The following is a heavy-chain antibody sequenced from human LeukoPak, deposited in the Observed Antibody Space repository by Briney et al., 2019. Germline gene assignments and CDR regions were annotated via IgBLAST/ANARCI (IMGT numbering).Heavy chain of an antibody. Sequence: SETLSPTCTVSGGSISSSSYYWGWIRQPPGKGLEWIGSIYYSGSTYYNPSLKSRVTISVDTSKNQFSLKLSTVTAADTAVYYCARESGYSYGPNAFDIWGQGTMVTVSS. D-gene: IGHD5-18*01. CDR3: ARESGYSYGPNAFDI. J-gene: IGHJ3*02. CDR1: GGSISSSSYY. CDR2: IYYSGST. V-gene: IGHV4-39*07.